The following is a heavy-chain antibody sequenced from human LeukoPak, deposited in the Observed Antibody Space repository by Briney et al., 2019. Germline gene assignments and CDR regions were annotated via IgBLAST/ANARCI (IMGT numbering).Heavy chain of an antibody. J-gene: IGHJ5*02. CDR2: INHSGST. D-gene: IGHD2-15*01. CDR1: GGSFSGYY. V-gene: IGHV4-34*01. Sequence: SETLSLTCAVYGGSFSGYYWSWIRQPPGKGLEWIGEINHSGSTNYNPSLKSRVTISVDTSKNQFSLKLSSVTAADTAVYYCARVQKAGYCSGGSCYRPHNWFDPWGQGTLVTVSS. CDR3: ARVQKAGYCSGGSCYRPHNWFDP.